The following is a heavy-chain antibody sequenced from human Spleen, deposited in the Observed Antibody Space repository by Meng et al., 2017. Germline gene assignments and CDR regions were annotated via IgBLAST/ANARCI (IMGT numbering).Heavy chain of an antibody. J-gene: IGHJ4*02. CDR1: GFTFSSYW. V-gene: IGHV3-7*01. Sequence: GESLKISCAASGFTFSSYWMSWVRQAPGKGLEWVANIKQDGSEKYYVDSVRGRFTISRDNAKHSLSLQMNSLRAEDTAVYYCAREGYGSGWPPDFWGQGTLVTVSS. CDR2: IKQDGSEK. CDR3: AREGYGSGWPPDF. D-gene: IGHD6-19*01.